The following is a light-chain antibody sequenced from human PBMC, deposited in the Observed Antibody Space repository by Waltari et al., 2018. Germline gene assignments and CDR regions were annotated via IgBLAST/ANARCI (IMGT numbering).Light chain of an antibody. CDR2: GAS. CDR3: QQYHEWPPLA. V-gene: IGKV3-15*01. J-gene: IGKJ5*01. CDR1: HNVRNK. Sequence: EIVVTQSPATLSVSPGERATLFCRASHNVRNKLAWYQQKLGQAPRLLRYGASIRTTDFPTRFSGSGSETEVALTITNVQPEDFAIYYCQQYHEWPPLAFGQGTRLEI.